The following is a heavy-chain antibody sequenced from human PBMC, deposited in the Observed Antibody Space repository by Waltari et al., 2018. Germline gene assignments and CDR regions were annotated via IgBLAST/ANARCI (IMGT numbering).Heavy chain of an antibody. J-gene: IGHJ6*02. V-gene: IGHV4-34*01. CDR3: ARGGAYYDFWSGYYPHYYGMDV. D-gene: IGHD3-3*01. CDR1: GGSFSGYY. CDR2: INHSGST. Sequence: QVQLQQWGAGLLKPSETLSLTCAVYGGSFSGYYWSWIRQPPGKGLEGIGEINHSGSTNYNPSLKSRVTISVDTSKNQFSLKLSSVTAADTAVYYCARGGAYYDFWSGYYPHYYGMDVWGQGTTVTVSS.